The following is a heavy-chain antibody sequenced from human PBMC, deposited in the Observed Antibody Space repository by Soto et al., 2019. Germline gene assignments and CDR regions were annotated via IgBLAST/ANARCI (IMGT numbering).Heavy chain of an antibody. D-gene: IGHD6-13*01. J-gene: IGHJ5*02. CDR1: GYSFTSYI. Sequence: GASVKVSCKASGYSFTSYIIHWVRQAPGQRLEWMGWINAGNGNTKYSQKFQGRVTITRDASASTAYMELSSLRSEDTAVYYCAINSRGDNWFDPWGQGTLVTVSS. CDR2: INAGNGNT. V-gene: IGHV1-3*01. CDR3: AINSRGDNWFDP.